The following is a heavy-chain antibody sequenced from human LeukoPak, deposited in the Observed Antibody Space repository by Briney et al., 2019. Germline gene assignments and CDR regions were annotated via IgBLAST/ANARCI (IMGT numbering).Heavy chain of an antibody. CDR2: ISAYNGNT. CDR1: GYTFTSYG. D-gene: IGHD6-19*01. Sequence: ASVKVSCKASGYTFTSYGISWVRQAPGQGLEWMGWISAYNGNTNYAQKLQGRVTMTTDTSTSTAYMELRSLRSDDTAVYYCARDTSPFFVYSSGWYHPYYFDYWGQGTLVTVSS. J-gene: IGHJ4*02. CDR3: ARDTSPFFVYSSGWYHPYYFDY. V-gene: IGHV1-18*01.